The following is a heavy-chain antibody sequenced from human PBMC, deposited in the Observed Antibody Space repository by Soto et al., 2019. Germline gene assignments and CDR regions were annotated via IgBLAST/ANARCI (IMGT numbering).Heavy chain of an antibody. V-gene: IGHV5-10-1*01. CDR2: IDPSDSYT. CDR1: GYSFTSYW. Sequence: PGESLKISCKVSGYSFTSYWISWVRQMPGKGLEWMGRIDPSDSYTNYSPSFQGHVTISADKSISTAYLQWSSLKASDTAMYYCASDYYDSSGTWAFDIWGQGTMVTVSS. CDR3: ASDYYDSSGTWAFDI. D-gene: IGHD3-22*01. J-gene: IGHJ3*02.